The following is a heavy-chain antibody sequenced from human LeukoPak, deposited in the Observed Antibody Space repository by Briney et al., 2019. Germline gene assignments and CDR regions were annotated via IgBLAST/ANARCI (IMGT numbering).Heavy chain of an antibody. D-gene: IGHD3-9*01. J-gene: IGHJ5*02. CDR3: ARGNLRYFDWLPQANWFDP. CDR1: GYTFTSYG. CDR2: ISPYNGNT. Sequence: GASVKVSCKASGYTFTSYGISWVRQAPGQGLEWMGWISPYNGNTNYAQKLQGRVTMTTDTSTSTAYMELRSLRSDDTAVYYCARGNLRYFDWLPQANWFDPWGQGTLVTVSS. V-gene: IGHV1-18*01.